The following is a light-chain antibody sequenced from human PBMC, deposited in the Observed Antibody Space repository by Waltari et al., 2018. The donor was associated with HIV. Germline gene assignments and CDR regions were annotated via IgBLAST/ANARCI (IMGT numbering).Light chain of an antibody. Sequence: QSVLTQPPSASGTPGQRVTISCSGSSSNIGNNPVNCYQHLPGTAPKLLIYTNNQRPSGAPDRFSGSKSGTSASLAISGLQSEDEADYYCATWDDSLNGWVFGGGTKLTAL. CDR2: TNN. V-gene: IGLV1-44*01. J-gene: IGLJ3*02. CDR1: SSNIGNNP. CDR3: ATWDDSLNGWV.